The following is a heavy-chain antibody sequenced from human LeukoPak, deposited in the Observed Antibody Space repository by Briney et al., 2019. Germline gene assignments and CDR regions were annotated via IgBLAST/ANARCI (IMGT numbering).Heavy chain of an antibody. CDR1: GDSLSNYY. V-gene: IGHV4-59*08. J-gene: IGHJ4*02. CDR3: ARHEVGRYFDWLY. D-gene: IGHD3-9*01. CDR2: IYYTGSP. Sequence: PSETLSLTCSVSGDSLSNYYWTWMRQPPGKGLEWVGYIYYTGSPNYNPSLKSRVTISVDTSKNQFSLKLSSVTAADTAVYYCARHEVGRYFDWLYWGQGTLVTVSS.